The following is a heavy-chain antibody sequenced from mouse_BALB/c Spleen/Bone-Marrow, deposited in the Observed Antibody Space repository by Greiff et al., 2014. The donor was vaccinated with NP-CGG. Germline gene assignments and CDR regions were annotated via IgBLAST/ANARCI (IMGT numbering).Heavy chain of an antibody. V-gene: IGHV1-37*01. CDR3: GRWAN. CDR1: GHSFTDYF. CDR2: INPYNGVT. J-gene: IGHJ2*01. Sequence: EVNLVESGPELVKPGASVKISCKASGHSFTDYFMNWVKQSHGKSLEWIGRINPYNGVTFYNQNFKGKATLTVDKSSSTAHMELLSLTSEDSAVYYCGRWANWGQGTTLTVSS.